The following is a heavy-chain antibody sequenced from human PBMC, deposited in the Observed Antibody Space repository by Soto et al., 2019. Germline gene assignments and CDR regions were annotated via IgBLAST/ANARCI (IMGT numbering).Heavy chain of an antibody. D-gene: IGHD2-15*01. V-gene: IGHV3-21*01. CDR3: AREPPDGGTPSWDADS. J-gene: IGHJ4*02. CDR2: ISSSGTFK. CDR1: GFTFSSYG. Sequence: PAGSLRLSCAASGFTFSSYGMSWVRQVTEKGLQWLSSISSSGTFKSYGASVKGRSTITKDNAKNSLFLEMNQLRGQIPGLYYCAREPPDGGTPSWDADSGGLGALVTAFS.